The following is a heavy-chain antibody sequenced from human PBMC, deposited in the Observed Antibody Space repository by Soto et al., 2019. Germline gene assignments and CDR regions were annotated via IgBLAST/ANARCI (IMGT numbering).Heavy chain of an antibody. J-gene: IGHJ6*02. D-gene: IGHD3-3*01. CDR3: AADSGGERYYDFWSGYYPYYYGLDV. CDR2: IVVGSGNT. Sequence: SVKVSCKASGFTFTSSAVQWVRQARGQRLEWIGWIVVGSGNTNYAQKFQERVTITRDMSTSTAYMELSSLRSEDTAVYYCAADSGGERYYDFWSGYYPYYYGLDVWGQGTTVTVSS. V-gene: IGHV1-58*01. CDR1: GFTFTSSA.